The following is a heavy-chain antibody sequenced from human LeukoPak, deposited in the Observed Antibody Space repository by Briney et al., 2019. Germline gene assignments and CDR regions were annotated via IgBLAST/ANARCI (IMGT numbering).Heavy chain of an antibody. J-gene: IGHJ5*02. D-gene: IGHD3-3*01. CDR3: ARDTIFGVVTYRFDP. V-gene: IGHV1-2*02. CDR1: GYTFTGYY. CDR2: INPNSGGT. Sequence: GASVKVSCKASGYTFTGYYMHWVRQAPGQGLEWMGWINPNSGGTNYAQKFQGRVTMTRDTSISTAYMELSRLRSDDTAVCYCARDTIFGVVTYRFDPWGQGTLVTVSS.